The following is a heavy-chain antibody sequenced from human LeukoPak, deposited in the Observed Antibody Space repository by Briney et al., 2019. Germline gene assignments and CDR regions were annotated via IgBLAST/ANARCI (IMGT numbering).Heavy chain of an antibody. CDR1: GFTFSSYW. V-gene: IGHV3-74*01. CDR2: IASDGSST. D-gene: IGHD4-23*01. Sequence: GGSLRLSCAASGFTFSSYWVNWVRQAPGKGLVWVSRIASDGSSTTYADSVKGRFSISRDNAKNTLYLQMNGLRVEDTAVYYCARGRPHGNDYWGQGTLVTVSS. CDR3: ARGRPHGNDY. J-gene: IGHJ4*02.